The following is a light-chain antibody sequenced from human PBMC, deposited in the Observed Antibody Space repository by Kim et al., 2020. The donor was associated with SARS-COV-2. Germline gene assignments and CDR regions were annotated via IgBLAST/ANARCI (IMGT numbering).Light chain of an antibody. J-gene: IGKJ2*01. CDR2: GAS. Sequence: LSVSTGERATLSCRARQSVGRNLAWYQQKSGQAPRLLMFGASTRANGIPGSFSGSGSGTEFTLTITSLQSEDFAVYYCQQYNDWPRFGQGTKLEI. V-gene: IGKV3-15*01. CDR3: QQYNDWPR. CDR1: QSVGRN.